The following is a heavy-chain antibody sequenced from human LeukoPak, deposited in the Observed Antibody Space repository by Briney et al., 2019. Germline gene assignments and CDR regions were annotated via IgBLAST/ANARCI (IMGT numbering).Heavy chain of an antibody. CDR1: GGFLNSGGYY. J-gene: IGHJ5*02. Sequence: SETLSLTCTVSGGFLNSGGYYWTWIRQLPGKGLDWIGSIYYSGTTSYNSSLKSRVTMSVNTSKNQFSLSLISMTAADTAVYYCARGWGWFEPWGQGTLVTASS. V-gene: IGHV4-31*03. CDR2: IYYSGTT. D-gene: IGHD3-16*01. CDR3: ARGWGWFEP.